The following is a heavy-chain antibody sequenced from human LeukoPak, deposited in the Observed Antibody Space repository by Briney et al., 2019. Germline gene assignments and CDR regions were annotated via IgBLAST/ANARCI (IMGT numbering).Heavy chain of an antibody. D-gene: IGHD3-22*01. CDR1: GGSISSGGYS. V-gene: IGHV4-30-2*01. Sequence: PSETLSLTCAVSGGSISSGGYSWGWIRQPPGKGLEWIGYIYHSGSTYYNPSLKSRVTISVDRSKNQFSLKLSSVTAADTAVYYCARGSWYYYDSSGYWGDWFDPWGQGTLVTVSS. CDR2: IYHSGST. J-gene: IGHJ5*02. CDR3: ARGSWYYYDSSGYWGDWFDP.